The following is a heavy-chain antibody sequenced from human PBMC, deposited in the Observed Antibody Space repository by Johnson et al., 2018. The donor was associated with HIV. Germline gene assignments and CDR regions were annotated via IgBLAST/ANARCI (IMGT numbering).Heavy chain of an antibody. CDR1: GFTFSSYA. Sequence: VQLVESGGGLVQPVGSLRLSCAASGFTFSSYAMSWVRQAPGKGLEWVSAISGSGGSTYYTDSVKGRFTISRDNAKNSLSLQMNSLRAEDTAIYYCAREEGSDILTRGDAFDIWGQGTMVAVSS. D-gene: IGHD3-9*01. V-gene: IGHV3-23*04. CDR2: ISGSGGST. J-gene: IGHJ3*02. CDR3: AREEGSDILTRGDAFDI.